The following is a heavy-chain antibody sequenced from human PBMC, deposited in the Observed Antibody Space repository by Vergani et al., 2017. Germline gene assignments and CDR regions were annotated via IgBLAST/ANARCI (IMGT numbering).Heavy chain of an antibody. V-gene: IGHV3-33*01. J-gene: IGHJ4*02. Sequence: QVQLVESGGGVVQPGRSLGLSCAASGFTFSSYGMHWIRQAPGKGLEWVAVIWDDGSNKYYSESVRGRFTISRDNSKSTLYLQMNSLSVEDTAVYYCTRDRFSGTHPPFDYWGQGALVTVSS. CDR2: IWDDGSNK. CDR3: TRDRFSGTHPPFDY. D-gene: IGHD3-3*01. CDR1: GFTFSSYG.